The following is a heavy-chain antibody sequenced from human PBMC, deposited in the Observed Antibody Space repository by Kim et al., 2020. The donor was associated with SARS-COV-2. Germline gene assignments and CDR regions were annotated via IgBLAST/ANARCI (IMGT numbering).Heavy chain of an antibody. D-gene: IGHD1-26*01. J-gene: IGHJ4*02. CDR3: AKGGRVGNYYFDY. V-gene: IGHV3-23*01. Sequence: YYADSVKGRFTISRDTSKNTLYLQMNSLRAEDTALYYCAKGGRVGNYYFDYWGQGTLVPVSS.